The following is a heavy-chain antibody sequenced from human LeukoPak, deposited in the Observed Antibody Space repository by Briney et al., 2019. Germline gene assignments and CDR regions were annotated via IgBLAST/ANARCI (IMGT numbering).Heavy chain of an antibody. CDR3: ARGGYYYDSSGSKGVFDY. CDR2: INHSGGT. D-gene: IGHD3-22*01. V-gene: IGHV4-38-2*02. CDR1: GYSISSGYY. J-gene: IGHJ4*02. Sequence: SETLSLTCTVSGYSISSGYYWGWIRQPPGKGLEWIGEINHSGGTNYNPSLKSRVTISVDTSKNQFSLKLSSVTAADTAVYCCARGGYYYDSSGSKGVFDYWGQGTLVTVSS.